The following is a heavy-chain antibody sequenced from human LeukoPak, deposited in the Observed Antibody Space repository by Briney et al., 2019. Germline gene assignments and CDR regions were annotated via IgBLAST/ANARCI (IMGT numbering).Heavy chain of an antibody. J-gene: IGHJ4*02. CDR2: IWYDGSTK. CDR1: GFPFSSYG. D-gene: IGHD6-13*01. V-gene: IGHV3-33*01. Sequence: GGSLRVSCAASGFPFSSYGIHWVRQAPGKGLEWVAVIWYDGSTKYYADSVKGRFTISRDNSKNTLYLQMNSLRAEDTAVYFCARSQSSSLIDYWGLGTLVTVSS. CDR3: ARSQSSSLIDY.